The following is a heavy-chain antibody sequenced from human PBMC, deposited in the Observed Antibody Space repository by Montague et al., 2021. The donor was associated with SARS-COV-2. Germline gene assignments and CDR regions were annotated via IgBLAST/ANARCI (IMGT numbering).Heavy chain of an antibody. J-gene: IGHJ3*02. V-gene: IGHV4-39*01. CDR1: GGSISNSSYY. Sequence: SETLSLTCTVSGGSISNSSYYWGWIRQPPGKGLEWIGSIYYSGSTYYNPSLESRVTISVDTSKNQFSLKLSSVTAADTAVYYCATYYDILTVYYIDAFDIWGQGTTVTVSS. D-gene: IGHD3-9*01. CDR3: ATYYDILTVYYIDAFDI. CDR2: IYYSGST.